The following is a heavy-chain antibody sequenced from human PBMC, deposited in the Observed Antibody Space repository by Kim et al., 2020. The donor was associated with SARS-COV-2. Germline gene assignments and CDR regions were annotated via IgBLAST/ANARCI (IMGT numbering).Heavy chain of an antibody. J-gene: IGHJ4*02. CDR1: GFTFSSYS. CDR3: ARDRTVTTAPDY. Sequence: GGSLRLSCAASGFTFSSYSMNWVRQAPGKGLEWVSSISSSSSYIYYADSVKGRFTISRDNAKNSLYLQMNSLRAEDTAVYYCARDRTVTTAPDYWGQGTLVTVSS. D-gene: IGHD4-17*01. V-gene: IGHV3-21*01. CDR2: ISSSSSYI.